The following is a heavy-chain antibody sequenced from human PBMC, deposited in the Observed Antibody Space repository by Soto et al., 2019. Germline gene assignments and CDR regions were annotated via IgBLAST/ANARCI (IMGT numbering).Heavy chain of an antibody. CDR2: IFYIGSK. J-gene: IGHJ4*01. D-gene: IGHD1-26*01. CDR1: GGSLSSSNC. CDR3: VHHGGDPYYHEL. V-gene: IGHV4-4*02. Sequence: SETLSLTFAVSGGSLSSSNCWICVRQPPGKALDVLGEIFYIGSKKYNPSIKSRVNISADQYKNHLSLRLSSVTDADTAVYYCVHHGGDPYYHELWGQGILVTVSS.